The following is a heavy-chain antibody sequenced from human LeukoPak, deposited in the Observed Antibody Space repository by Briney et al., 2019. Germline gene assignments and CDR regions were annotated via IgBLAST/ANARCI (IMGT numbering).Heavy chain of an antibody. J-gene: IGHJ6*03. CDR3: ARRDRDYYYYYMDV. Sequence: ASVKVSCKASGYTFTSYGISWVRQAPGQGLEWMGWISAYNGNTNYAQKLQGRVTMTTDTSTSTAYMELRSLRSDDTAVCYCARRDRDYYYYYMDVWGKGTTVTVSS. V-gene: IGHV1-18*01. CDR2: ISAYNGNT. CDR1: GYTFTSYG. D-gene: IGHD5-24*01.